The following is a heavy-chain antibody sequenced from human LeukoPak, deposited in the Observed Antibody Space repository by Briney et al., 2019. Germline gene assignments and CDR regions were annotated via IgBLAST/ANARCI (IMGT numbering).Heavy chain of an antibody. CDR2: INHSGST. J-gene: IGHJ4*02. V-gene: IGHV4-34*01. Sequence: SETLSLTCAVYGGSFSGYYWSWIRQPPGKGLEWIGEINHSGSTNYNPSLKSRVTISVDTSKNQFSLKLSSVTAADAAVYYCARVKLSEYYYDSSGFVAFDYWGRGTLVTVSS. CDR1: GGSFSGYY. CDR3: ARVKLSEYYYDSSGFVAFDY. D-gene: IGHD3-22*01.